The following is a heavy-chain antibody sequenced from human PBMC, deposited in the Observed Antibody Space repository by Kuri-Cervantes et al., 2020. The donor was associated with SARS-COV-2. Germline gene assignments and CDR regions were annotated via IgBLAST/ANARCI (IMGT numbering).Heavy chain of an antibody. CDR3: AKGRGYWYFDL. D-gene: IGHD1-26*01. J-gene: IGHJ2*01. Sequence: GESLKISCKASGYTFTNYWIGWARQMPGKGLEWMAIIYPGDSSTKYSPSFQGQVSISADKSTDTAYLQWSSLKASDTAIYFCAKGRGYWYFDLWGRGTLVTVSS. V-gene: IGHV5-51*01. CDR1: GYTFTNYW. CDR2: IYPGDSST.